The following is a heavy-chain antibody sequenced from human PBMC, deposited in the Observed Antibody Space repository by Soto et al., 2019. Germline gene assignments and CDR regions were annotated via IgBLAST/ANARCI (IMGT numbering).Heavy chain of an antibody. CDR3: AGERSDQCLDD. CDR1: GGTFSGHG. CDR2: IMPTFGSA. Sequence: SVKVSCRASGGTFSGHGSACVRQVPGQGLEWMGGIMPTFGSATYAPKFQGRVTISADKSTSTAYMELSSLRSEDTAVYFCAGERSDQCLDDCGQGTLVTVSS. D-gene: IGHD1-26*01. J-gene: IGHJ4*02. V-gene: IGHV1-69*06.